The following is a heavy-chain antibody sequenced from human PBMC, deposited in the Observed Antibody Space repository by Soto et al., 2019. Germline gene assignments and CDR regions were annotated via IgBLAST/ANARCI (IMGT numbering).Heavy chain of an antibody. CDR1: GYTFTGYY. Sequence: ASVKVSCKASGYTFTGYYMHWVRQAPGQGLEWMGWINPNSGGTNYAQKFQGWVTMTRDTSISTAYMELSRLRSDDTAVYYCARWGNCSSTSCQGGPDYWGQGTLVTVSS. J-gene: IGHJ4*02. CDR2: INPNSGGT. V-gene: IGHV1-2*04. CDR3: ARWGNCSSTSCQGGPDY. D-gene: IGHD2-2*01.